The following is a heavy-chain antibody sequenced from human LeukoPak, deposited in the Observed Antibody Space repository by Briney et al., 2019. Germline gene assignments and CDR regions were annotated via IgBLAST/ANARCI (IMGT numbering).Heavy chain of an antibody. CDR1: GGSFSGYY. CDR2: INHSGST. V-gene: IGHV4-34*01. Sequence: PSGTLSLTCAVYGGSFSGYYWSWIRQPPGKGLEWIGEINHSGSTNYNPSLKSRVTISVDTSKNQFSLKLSSVTAADTAMYYCARHFKYQLPTLSWGQGTLVTVSS. D-gene: IGHD2-2*01. CDR3: ARHFKYQLPTLS. J-gene: IGHJ5*02.